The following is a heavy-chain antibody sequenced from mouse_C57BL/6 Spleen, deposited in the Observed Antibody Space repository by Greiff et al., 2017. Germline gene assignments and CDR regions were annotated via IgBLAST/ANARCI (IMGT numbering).Heavy chain of an antibody. CDR2: IDPSDSET. D-gene: IGHD2-5*01. V-gene: IGHV1-52*01. CDR1: GYTFTSYW. J-gene: IGHJ3*01. CDR3: ARAYYSNLFAY. Sequence: VQLQRPGAELVRPGSSVKLSCKASGYTFTSYWMHWVKQRPIQGLEWIGNIDPSDSETHYNQKFKDKATLTVDKSSSTAYMQLSSLTSEDSAVYYCARAYYSNLFAYWGQGTLVTVSA.